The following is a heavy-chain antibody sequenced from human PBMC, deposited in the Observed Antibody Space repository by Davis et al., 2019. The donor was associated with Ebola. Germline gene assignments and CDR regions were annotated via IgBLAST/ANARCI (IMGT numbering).Heavy chain of an antibody. CDR3: ARLQQLVPYYYGMDV. Sequence: ESLKISCAAPGFTFSSYAMSWVRQPPGKGLEWIGEINHSGSTNYNPSLKSRVTISVDTSKNQFSLKLSSVTAADTAVYYCARLQQLVPYYYGMDVWGQGTTVTVSS. V-gene: IGHV4-34*01. CDR2: INHSGST. CDR1: GFTFSSYA. J-gene: IGHJ6*02. D-gene: IGHD6-13*01.